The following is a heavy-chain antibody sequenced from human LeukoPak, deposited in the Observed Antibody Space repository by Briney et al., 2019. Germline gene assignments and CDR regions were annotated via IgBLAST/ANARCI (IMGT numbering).Heavy chain of an antibody. D-gene: IGHD2-2*01. J-gene: IGHJ4*02. V-gene: IGHV1-2*02. Sequence: ASVKVSCKASGYTFTGYYMHWVRQAPGQGLEWMGWINPNSGGTNYAQKFQGRVTMTRDTSISTAYMELSRLRSDDTAVYYCARDQGGVVVPAALNYWAQETLVTSPS. CDR1: GYTFTGYY. CDR2: INPNSGGT. CDR3: ARDQGGVVVPAALNY.